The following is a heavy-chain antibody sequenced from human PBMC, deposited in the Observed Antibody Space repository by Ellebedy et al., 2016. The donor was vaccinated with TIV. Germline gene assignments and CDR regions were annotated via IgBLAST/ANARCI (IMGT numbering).Heavy chain of an antibody. D-gene: IGHD2-21*01. CDR3: AKALSYMVVGGAFDI. J-gene: IGHJ3*02. CDR1: GHTFTSYG. CDR2: INTGNGNT. V-gene: IGHV1-3*04. Sequence: ASVKVSXXASGHTFTSYGIHWVRQAPGQRLEWMGWINTGNGNTKYSQKLQGRVTITRDTSASTAYMELSSLMSEDTAVYYCAKALSYMVVGGAFDIWGQGTKVTVSS.